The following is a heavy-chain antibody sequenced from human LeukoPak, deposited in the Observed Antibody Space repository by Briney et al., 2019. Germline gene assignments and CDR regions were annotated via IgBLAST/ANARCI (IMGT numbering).Heavy chain of an antibody. CDR1: GFTFSTFW. CDR2: IKQDGSGK. J-gene: IGHJ4*02. CDR3: ARGYCSSGSCFNFDY. V-gene: IGHV3-7*01. D-gene: IGHD2-15*01. Sequence: PGGSLRLSCATSGFTFSTFWMSWVRQAPGKGLEWVANIKQDGSGKYYVDSVKGRFTISRDNAKNSLYLQINSLRAEDTAVYYCARGYCSSGSCFNFDYWGQGTLVTVSS.